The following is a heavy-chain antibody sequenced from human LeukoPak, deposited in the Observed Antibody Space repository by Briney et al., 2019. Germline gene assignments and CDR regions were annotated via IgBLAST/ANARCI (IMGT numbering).Heavy chain of an antibody. CDR2: ISNNGANT. V-gene: IGHV3-64*01. CDR3: ARVEGSSWYGAFDI. J-gene: IGHJ3*02. CDR1: GFTFSSYG. D-gene: IGHD6-13*01. Sequence: PGGSLRLSCAASGFTFSSYGMHWVRQAPGKGLEYVSAISNNGANTFYANSVKGRFTISRDNSKNILYLQMGSLTPEDMAVYYCARVEGSSWYGAFDIWGQGTMVTVSS.